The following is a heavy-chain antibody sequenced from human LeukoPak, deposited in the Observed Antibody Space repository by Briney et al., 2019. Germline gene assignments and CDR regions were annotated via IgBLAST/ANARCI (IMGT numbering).Heavy chain of an antibody. CDR1: GGTFSSYA. V-gene: IGHV1-69*05. CDR2: IIPIFGTA. Sequence: GASVKVSCKASGGTFSSYAISWVRQAPGQGLEWMGGIIPIFGTANYAQKFQGRVTMTRDTSTSTVYMELSSLRSEDTAVYYCARDYTIFGVVTTNSYYYYGMDVWGQGTTVTVSS. J-gene: IGHJ6*02. CDR3: ARDYTIFGVVTTNSYYYYGMDV. D-gene: IGHD3-3*01.